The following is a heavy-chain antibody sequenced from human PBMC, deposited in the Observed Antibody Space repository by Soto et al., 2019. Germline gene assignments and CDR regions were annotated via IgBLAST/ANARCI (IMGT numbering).Heavy chain of an antibody. D-gene: IGHD2-2*01. J-gene: IGHJ3*02. CDR3: ARPSGYCSSTNCKEGGAFDI. V-gene: IGHV3-48*01. CDR2: ISSRSSTI. CDR1: GFTFSSYS. Sequence: EVQLVESGGGLEQPGGSLRLSCAASGFTFSSYSMNWVRQAPGKGLEWISYISSRSSTIFYADSWNGRFTISRNNANNSLSLQMNSLRGEDTAVYYCARPSGYCSSTNCKEGGAFDIWGQGTMVTVSS.